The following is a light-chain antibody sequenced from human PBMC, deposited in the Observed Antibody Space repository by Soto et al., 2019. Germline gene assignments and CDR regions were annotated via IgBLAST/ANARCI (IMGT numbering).Light chain of an antibody. Sequence: QSVLTQTASASGSPGQSIIMSCTGISSDVGSYNFVSWYQQHPGKAPKLMIYEVSKRPSGVSNRFSGSKSGNTASLTISGLQPEDEADYYCCSYAGNSGVFGGGTKVTV. CDR2: EVS. CDR1: SSDVGSYNF. J-gene: IGLJ3*02. CDR3: CSYAGNSGV. V-gene: IGLV2-23*02.